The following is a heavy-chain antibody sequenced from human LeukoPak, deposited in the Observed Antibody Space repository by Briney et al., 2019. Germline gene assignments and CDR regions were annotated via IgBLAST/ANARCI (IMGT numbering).Heavy chain of an antibody. CDR2: ISAYNGNT. CDR1: GYTFTSYG. Sequence: ASAKVSCKASGYTFTSYGISWVRQAPGQGLEWMGWISAYNGNTNYAQKLQGRVTMTTDTSTSTAYMELRSLRSDDTAVYYCAREADYDFWSASPNCYYMDVWGKGTTVTVSS. D-gene: IGHD3-3*01. V-gene: IGHV1-18*01. J-gene: IGHJ6*03. CDR3: AREADYDFWSASPNCYYMDV.